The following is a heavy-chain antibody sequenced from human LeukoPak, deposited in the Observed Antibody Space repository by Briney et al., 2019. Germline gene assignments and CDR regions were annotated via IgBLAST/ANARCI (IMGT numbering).Heavy chain of an antibody. D-gene: IGHD1-26*01. Sequence: PGGSLRLSCAASGFTVSSNYMSWVRQAPGKGLEWVSVIYSGGSTYYADSVKGRFTISRDNSKNTLYLQMNSLRAEDTAVNYCASGVGAISFDYWGQGTLVTVSS. CDR1: GFTVSSNY. V-gene: IGHV3-66*01. CDR3: ASGVGAISFDY. J-gene: IGHJ4*02. CDR2: IYSGGST.